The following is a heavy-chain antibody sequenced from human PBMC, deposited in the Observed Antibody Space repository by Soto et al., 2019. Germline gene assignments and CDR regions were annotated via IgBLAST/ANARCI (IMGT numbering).Heavy chain of an antibody. Sequence: QVQLVESGGGVIQPGRSLRLSCAVSGFTFSNYGMHWVRQAPGKGLEWVALVSYDGSYKYSADSVKGRFTISRDNPKNTLYLQMNSLRAEDTAVYYCAKELALTRCVSIDCYEYYYYAMDVWGQGTTVTVSS. CDR1: GFTFSNYG. CDR2: VSYDGSYK. CDR3: AKELALTRCVSIDCYEYYYYAMDV. J-gene: IGHJ6*02. V-gene: IGHV3-30*18. D-gene: IGHD2-21*01.